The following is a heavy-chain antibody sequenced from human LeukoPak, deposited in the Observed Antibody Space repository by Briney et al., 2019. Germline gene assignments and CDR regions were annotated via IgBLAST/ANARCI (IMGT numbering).Heavy chain of an antibody. Sequence: SETLSLTCTVSGGSISSGDYYWSWIRQHPGKGLEWIGYIYYSGSTYYNPSLKSRVTISVDTSKNQFSLKLSSVTAADTAVYYCARVMTVLRSDSSGYTDVFDYWGQGTLVTVSS. D-gene: IGHD3-22*01. CDR2: IYYSGST. CDR1: GGSISSGDYY. CDR3: ARVMTVLRSDSSGYTDVFDY. V-gene: IGHV4-30-4*01. J-gene: IGHJ4*02.